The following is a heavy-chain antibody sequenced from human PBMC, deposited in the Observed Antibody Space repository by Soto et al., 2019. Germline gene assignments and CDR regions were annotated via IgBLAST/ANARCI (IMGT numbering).Heavy chain of an antibody. CDR1: GFTLSDHS. D-gene: IGHD3-16*01. CDR2: ISDVGTYI. J-gene: IGHJ3*01. CDR3: ARDLVEGALNGFDV. V-gene: IGHV3-21*01. Sequence: EVQLAESGGGLVKPGGSLRLSCVASGFTLSDHSMNWVRLAPGKGLEWVSSISDVGTYIFYADSVKGRFTISRDNTKNYLYLQMDRLGAEDTALYYCARDLVEGALNGFDVWGQGTMVTVSS.